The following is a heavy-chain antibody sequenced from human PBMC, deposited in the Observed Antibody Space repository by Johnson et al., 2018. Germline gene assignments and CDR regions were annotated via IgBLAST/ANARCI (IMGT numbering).Heavy chain of an antibody. Sequence: VQLVESGGGLVKPGRSLRLSCTASGFTFGDYAMSWFRQAPGKGLEWVGFIRSKAYGGTTEYAASVKGRFTISRDDSKSIAYLQMNSLKTEDTAVYYCTRDNDYGDYGYYYYYGMDVWGQGTTVTVSS. V-gene: IGHV3-49*05. CDR1: GFTFGDYA. J-gene: IGHJ6*02. CDR3: TRDNDYGDYGYYYYYGMDV. CDR2: IRSKAYGGTT. D-gene: IGHD4-17*01.